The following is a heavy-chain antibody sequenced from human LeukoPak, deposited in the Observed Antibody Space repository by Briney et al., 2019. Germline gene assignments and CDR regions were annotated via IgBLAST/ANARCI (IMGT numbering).Heavy chain of an antibody. V-gene: IGHV4-59*08. J-gene: IGHJ3*02. CDR3: ARRYSGYGHASDI. CDR1: GGSISSYY. Sequence: PSETLSLTCTVSGGSISSYYWSWIRQPPGKGLEWIGYIYSSGSTNYSPSLKSRVTISVDTSKNQFSLKLYSVTAADTAVYYCARRYSGYGHASDIWGQGTMVTVSS. CDR2: IYSSGST. D-gene: IGHD5-12*01.